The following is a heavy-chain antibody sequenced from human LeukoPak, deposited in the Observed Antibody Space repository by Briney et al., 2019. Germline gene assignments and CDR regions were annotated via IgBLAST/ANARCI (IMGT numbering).Heavy chain of an antibody. V-gene: IGHV4-61*01. CDR1: GGSVSSGSYY. CDR2: IYYSGSA. J-gene: IGHJ5*02. CDR3: ARGFGDWGLSWFDP. Sequence: SETLSLTCTVSGGSVSSGSYYWSWIRQPPGKGLEWIGYIYYSGSAKYNPSLKSRVTISVDTSKNQFSLKLTSVTAADTAVYYCARGFGDWGLSWFDPWGQGTLV. D-gene: IGHD3-10*01.